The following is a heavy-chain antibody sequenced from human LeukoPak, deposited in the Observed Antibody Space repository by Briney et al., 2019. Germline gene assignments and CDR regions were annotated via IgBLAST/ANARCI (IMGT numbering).Heavy chain of an antibody. CDR1: GGSISSSSYY. V-gene: IGHV4-39*07. J-gene: IGHJ4*02. Sequence: PSETLSLTCTVSGGSISSSSYYWRWIRQPPGKGLEWIGSIYYSGSTYYNPSLKSRVTISVDTSKNQFSLKLSSVTAADTAVYYCARGTTVTSDYWGQGTLVTVSS. CDR3: ARGTTVTSDY. D-gene: IGHD4-11*01. CDR2: IYYSGST.